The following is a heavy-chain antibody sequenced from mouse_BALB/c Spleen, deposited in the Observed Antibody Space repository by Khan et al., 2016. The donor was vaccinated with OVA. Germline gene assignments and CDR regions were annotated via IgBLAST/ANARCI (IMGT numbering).Heavy chain of an antibody. CDR3: ARQPYYHYYLMDY. Sequence: QMQLEESGPGLVAPSQSLSITCTISGFSITNYGVHWVRQPPGKGLEWLVVIWSDGSTTYNSAIKSRLSISKDNSKSQVFLKMNSLQTDDTAMYYCARQPYYHYYLMDYWGQGTSVTVSS. D-gene: IGHD2-10*01. J-gene: IGHJ4*01. V-gene: IGHV2-6-1*01. CDR1: GFSITNYG. CDR2: IWSDGST.